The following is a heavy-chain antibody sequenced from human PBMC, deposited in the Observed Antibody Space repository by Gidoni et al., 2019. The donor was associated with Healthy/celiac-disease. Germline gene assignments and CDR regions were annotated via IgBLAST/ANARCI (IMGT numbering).Heavy chain of an antibody. D-gene: IGHD6-13*01. CDR2: IIPIFGTA. J-gene: IGHJ6*02. CDR1: GGTFSSYA. V-gene: IGHV1-69*01. Sequence: QVQLVQSGAEVKKPGSSVKVSCKASGGTFSSYAISWVRQAPGQGLEWMGGIIPIFGTANYAQKFQGRVTITADESTSTAYMELSSLRSEDTAVYYCASRIAAAGTRGWGYYYYGMDVWGQGTTVTVSS. CDR3: ASRIAAAGTRGWGYYYYGMDV.